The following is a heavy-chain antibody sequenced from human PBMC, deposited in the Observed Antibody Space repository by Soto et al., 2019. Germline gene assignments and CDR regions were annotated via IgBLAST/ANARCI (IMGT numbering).Heavy chain of an antibody. CDR3: ARSMMVRGVLFDL. CDR1: GFSVSGNY. Sequence: PGGSLRLSCAVSGFSVSGNYMSWVRQAPGKGLDWVSVIYSGGSRYYADSVRGRFTISRDESQNTLYLQMNNLRAEDTAVYYCARSMMVRGVLFDLWGRGSLVTVSS. CDR2: IYSGGSR. D-gene: IGHD3-10*01. V-gene: IGHV3-53*01. J-gene: IGHJ4*02.